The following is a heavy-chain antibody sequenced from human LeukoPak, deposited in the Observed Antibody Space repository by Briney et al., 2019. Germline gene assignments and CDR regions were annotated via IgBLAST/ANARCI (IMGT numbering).Heavy chain of an antibody. V-gene: IGHV1-2*06. D-gene: IGHD5-18*01. CDR1: GGTFSSYA. J-gene: IGHJ4*01. CDR2: INPNSGDT. Sequence: ASVKVSCKASGGTFSSYAISWVRQAPGQGLEWMGRINPNSGDTNFAQKFQGRVTMTRDTSISTAYMDLSGLRPDGTAVYYCAREGSGYTYGRGSYFDYWGHGILVTVSS. CDR3: AREGSGYTYGRGSYFDY.